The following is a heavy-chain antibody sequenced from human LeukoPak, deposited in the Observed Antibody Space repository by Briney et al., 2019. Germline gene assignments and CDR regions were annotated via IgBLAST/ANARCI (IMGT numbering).Heavy chain of an antibody. J-gene: IGHJ4*02. D-gene: IGHD1-26*01. CDR3: AYASGDFDY. V-gene: IGHV4-34*01. Sequence: SETLSLTCAVYGGSFRGYHCSWIRQPPGKRLEWLGEITHSGEINYNPSLKSRVTTSVDTSKKQFSLKLRSMTAADTAVYYCAYASGDFDYWGQGTLVTVSS. CDR1: GGSFRGYH. CDR2: ITHSGEI.